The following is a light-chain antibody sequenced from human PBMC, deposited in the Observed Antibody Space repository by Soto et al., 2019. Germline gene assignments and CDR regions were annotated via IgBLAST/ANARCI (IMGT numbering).Light chain of an antibody. J-gene: IGKJ4*01. V-gene: IGKV3-11*01. CDR1: QRVSSY. Sequence: EIVLTQSPATLSLSPGERATLSCRASQRVSSYLPRYQRKPGQTPRLLIYDASNRATGSPPRFSGSGSGTDFTLTISSLEPEDFAVYYCQQRSNWLTFGGGTKVEIK. CDR2: DAS. CDR3: QQRSNWLT.